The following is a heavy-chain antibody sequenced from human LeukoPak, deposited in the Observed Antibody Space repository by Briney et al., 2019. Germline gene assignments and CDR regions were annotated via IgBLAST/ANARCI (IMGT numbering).Heavy chain of an antibody. CDR3: AKDRAGGSYTDYFDY. V-gene: IGHV3-30*02. CDR1: GFTFSSYG. CDR2: IRYDGSNK. D-gene: IGHD1-26*01. Sequence: TGGSLRLSCAASGFTFSSYGMHWVRQAPGKGLEWVAFIRYDGSNKYYADSVKGRFTISRDNSKNTLYLQMNSLRAEDTAVYYCAKDRAGGSYTDYFDYWGQGTLVTVSS. J-gene: IGHJ4*02.